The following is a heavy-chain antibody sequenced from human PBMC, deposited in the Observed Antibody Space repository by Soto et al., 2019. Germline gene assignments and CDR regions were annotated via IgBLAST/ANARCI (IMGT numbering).Heavy chain of an antibody. CDR3: ARERVEMATIGPDYYYGMDV. Sequence: QVQLVESGGGVVQPGRSLRLSCAASGFTFSSYGMHWVRQAPGKGLEWVAVIWYDGSNKYYADSVKGRFTISRDNSKNTLYLQRNSLRAEDTAVYYCARERVEMATIGPDYYYGMDVWGQGTTVTVSS. V-gene: IGHV3-33*01. J-gene: IGHJ6*02. CDR1: GFTFSSYG. CDR2: IWYDGSNK. D-gene: IGHD5-12*01.